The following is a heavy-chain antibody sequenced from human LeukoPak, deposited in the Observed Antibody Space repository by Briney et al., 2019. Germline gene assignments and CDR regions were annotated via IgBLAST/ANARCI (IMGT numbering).Heavy chain of an antibody. CDR3: AKDIGSSSVAYYYYSMDV. Sequence: GGSLRLSCAASGFTFSSYWMNWVRQAPGKGLEWVSGISGSGGSAYYADSVKGRFTISRDNSKNTLFLQMDSLRAEDTAIYYCAKDIGSSSVAYYYYSMDVWGQGTTVTVSS. D-gene: IGHD6-6*01. CDR2: ISGSGGSA. CDR1: GFTFSSYW. V-gene: IGHV3-23*01. J-gene: IGHJ6*02.